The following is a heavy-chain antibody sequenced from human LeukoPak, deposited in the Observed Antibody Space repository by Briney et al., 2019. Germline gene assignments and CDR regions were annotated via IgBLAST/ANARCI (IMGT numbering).Heavy chain of an antibody. CDR1: GDSISSSRFY. CDR2: ILYTGRT. D-gene: IGHD1-26*01. V-gene: IGHV4-39*01. J-gene: IGHJ4*02. Sequence: SETLSLTCTVSGDSISSSRFYWAWIRQPPGKWLEWIGSILYTGRTFYNPSLKSRVTISVDTSKNQFSLRLGSVTASDTAVYYCARRDVGATIDYWGQGTLVTVSS. CDR3: ARRDVGATIDY.